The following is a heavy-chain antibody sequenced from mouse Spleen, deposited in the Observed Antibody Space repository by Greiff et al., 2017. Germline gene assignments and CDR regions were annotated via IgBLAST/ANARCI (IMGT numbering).Heavy chain of an antibody. Sequence: EVKLVESGGGLVQPKGSLKLSCAASGFTFNTYAMHWVRQAPGKGLEWVARIRSKSSNYATYYADSVKDRFTISRDDSQSMLYLQMNNLKTEDTAMYYCVRDLIYYDYLYYAMDYWGQGTSVTVSS. CDR3: VRDLIYYDYLYYAMDY. J-gene: IGHJ4*01. CDR1: GFTFNTYA. V-gene: IGHV10-3*01. CDR2: IRSKSSNYAT. D-gene: IGHD2-4*01.